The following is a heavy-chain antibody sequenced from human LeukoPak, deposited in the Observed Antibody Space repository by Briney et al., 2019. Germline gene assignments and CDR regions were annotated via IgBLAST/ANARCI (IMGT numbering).Heavy chain of an antibody. D-gene: IGHD3-10*01. Sequence: TPSETLSLTCTVSGGSISSYYWSWIRQPPGKGLEWIGYIYYSGSTNYNPSLKSRVTISVDTSKNQFSLKLSSVTAADTAVYYCARETGENAFDIWGQGTMVTVSS. CDR2: IYYSGST. CDR1: GGSISSYY. J-gene: IGHJ3*02. V-gene: IGHV4-59*01. CDR3: ARETGENAFDI.